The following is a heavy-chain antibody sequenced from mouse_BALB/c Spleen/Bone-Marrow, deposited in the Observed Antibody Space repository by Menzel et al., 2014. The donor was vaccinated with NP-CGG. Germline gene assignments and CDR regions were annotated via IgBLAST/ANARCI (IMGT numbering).Heavy chain of an antibody. J-gene: IGHJ4*01. D-gene: IGHD2-14*01. CDR3: ARSGKVRNAMDY. V-gene: IGHV1S137*01. CDR2: ISGYYGDA. CDR1: GYTFTDHA. Sequence: QVQLQQPGANLVRPGVSVKISCKGSGYTFTDHAIHWVKRSHAKSLEWIGVISGYYGDAIYNQKFKGKATMTVDKSSSTAYMELARLTSEDSAIYYCARSGKVRNAMDYWGQGTSVTVSS.